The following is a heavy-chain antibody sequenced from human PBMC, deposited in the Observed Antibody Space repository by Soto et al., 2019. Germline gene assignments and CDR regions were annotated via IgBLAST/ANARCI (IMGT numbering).Heavy chain of an antibody. Sequence: QVQLVESGGGLVKPGGSLRLSCAASGFTFSDYYMSWIRQAPGKGLEWVSYISSSGSTIYYADSVKGRFTISRDNAKNSLYRQMNSRRAEDTAVYYCARGGPYYDLHARWGAADYWGQGTLVTVSS. D-gene: IGHD3-3*01. J-gene: IGHJ4*02. V-gene: IGHV3-11*01. CDR1: GFTFSDYY. CDR2: ISSSGSTI. CDR3: ARGGPYYDLHARWGAADY.